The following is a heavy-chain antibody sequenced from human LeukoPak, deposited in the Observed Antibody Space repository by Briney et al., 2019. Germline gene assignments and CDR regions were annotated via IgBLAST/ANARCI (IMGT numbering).Heavy chain of an antibody. V-gene: IGHV3-23*01. CDR1: GFTFSSYA. D-gene: IGHD6-13*01. Sequence: GGSLRLSCAASGFTFSSYAMSWVRQAPGKGLEWVSAISGSGGSTYYADSVKGRFTISRDNSKNTLYLQMNSLRAEDTAVYYCAPRHYSSSWYGGMDVWGQGTTVTVSS. J-gene: IGHJ6*02. CDR2: ISGSGGST. CDR3: APRHYSSSWYGGMDV.